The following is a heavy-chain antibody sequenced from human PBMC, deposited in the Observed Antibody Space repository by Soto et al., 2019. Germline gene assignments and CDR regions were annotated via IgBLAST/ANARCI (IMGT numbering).Heavy chain of an antibody. J-gene: IGHJ6*02. V-gene: IGHV1-2*02. Sequence: ASAKVSCKASGYTFTGYYMHWVRQAPGQGLEWMGWINPNSGGTNYAQKFQGRVTMTRDTSISTAYMELSRLRSDDTAVYYCARDTVVVPAARYYYYGMDVWGQGTTVTVSS. CDR2: INPNSGGT. D-gene: IGHD2-2*01. CDR1: GYTFTGYY. CDR3: ARDTVVVPAARYYYYGMDV.